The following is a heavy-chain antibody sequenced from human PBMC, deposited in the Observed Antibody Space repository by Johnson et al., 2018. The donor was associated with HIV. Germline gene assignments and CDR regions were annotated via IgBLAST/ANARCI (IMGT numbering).Heavy chain of an antibody. CDR1: QFTFSHYT. V-gene: IGHV3-30*04. Sequence: QVQLVESGGGVVQPGRSLIISCAVSQFTFSHYTMHWVRLAPGKGLQWVAVISYNSGKKYYADSVRGRFTISRDISKNTVYLQMDSLGPDDTARYSCARGRKDVETADWLANDVLDLWCQGTMVTVCS. CDR3: ARGRKDVETADWLANDVLDL. D-gene: IGHD2-8*01. CDR2: ISYNSGKK. J-gene: IGHJ3*01.